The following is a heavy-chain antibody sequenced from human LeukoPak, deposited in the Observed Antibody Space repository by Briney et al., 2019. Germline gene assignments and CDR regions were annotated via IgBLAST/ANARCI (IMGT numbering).Heavy chain of an antibody. CDR2: INHSVST. Sequence: SETLSLTCAVYGGSFSGYYWSWIRQPPATGLEWIGEINHSVSTNYNPSLKSRVTISVDTSKNQFSLKLSSVTAADTAVYYCARETSAAGEFDYWGQGTLVTVSS. J-gene: IGHJ4*02. CDR3: ARETSAAGEFDY. CDR1: GGSFSGYY. V-gene: IGHV4-34*01. D-gene: IGHD6-13*01.